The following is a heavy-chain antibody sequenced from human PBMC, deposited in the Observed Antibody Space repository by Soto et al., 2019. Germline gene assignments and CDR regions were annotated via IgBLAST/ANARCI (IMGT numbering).Heavy chain of an antibody. CDR3: AKSTQQLIGYYYYYGMDV. J-gene: IGHJ6*02. V-gene: IGHV3-23*01. CDR1: GFTFSKNA. CDR2: ISGNAGST. Sequence: PGGSLRLSCAAPGFTFSKNAMSWVRQAPGKGLEWVSSISGNAGSTYYADSVKGRLTISRDNSKNTLFLQMNSLRAEDTAVYYCAKSTQQLIGYYYYYGMDVCGQGPKVTVYS. D-gene: IGHD4-4*01.